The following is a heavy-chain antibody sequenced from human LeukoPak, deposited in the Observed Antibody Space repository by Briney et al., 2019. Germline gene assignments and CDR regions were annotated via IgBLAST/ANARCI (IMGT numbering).Heavy chain of an antibody. CDR2: IYYSGTT. CDR1: GGSISSDY. D-gene: IGHD7-27*01. V-gene: IGHV4-59*01. Sequence: SETLSLTCTVSGGSISSDYWSWIRRSPGKGLEWIGYIYYSGTTSYNPSLKSRVTISLDTSKNQFSLKLSSVTAADTAAYYCARGANWGSPDYWGQGTLVTVSS. CDR3: ARGANWGSPDY. J-gene: IGHJ4*02.